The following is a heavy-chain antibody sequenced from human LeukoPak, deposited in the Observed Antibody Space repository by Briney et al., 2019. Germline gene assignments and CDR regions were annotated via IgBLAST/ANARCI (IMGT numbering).Heavy chain of an antibody. V-gene: IGHV3-23*01. CDR3: AKDPAPWGINWFDP. CDR1: GFTFSSYA. J-gene: IGHJ5*02. Sequence: SGGSLRLSCAASGFTFSSYAMSWVRQAPGKGLEWVSAISGSGGSIYYADSVKGRFTISRDNSKNTLYLQMNSLRAEDTAVYYCAKDPAPWGINWFDPWGQGTLVTVSS. D-gene: IGHD3-16*01. CDR2: ISGSGGSI.